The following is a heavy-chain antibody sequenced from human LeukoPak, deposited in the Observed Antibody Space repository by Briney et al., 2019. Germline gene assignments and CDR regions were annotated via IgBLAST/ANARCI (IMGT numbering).Heavy chain of an antibody. D-gene: IGHD2-21*02. CDR1: GGSISSSSYY. J-gene: IGHJ3*02. Sequence: KPSETLSLTCTVSGGSISSSSYYWGWIRQPPGKGLEWIGSIYYSGSTYYNPSLKSRVTISVDTSKNQFSLKLSSVTAADTAVYYCARVDDPLYCGGDCSNFPNAFDIWGQGTMVTVSS. CDR2: IYYSGST. V-gene: IGHV4-39*07. CDR3: ARVDDPLYCGGDCSNFPNAFDI.